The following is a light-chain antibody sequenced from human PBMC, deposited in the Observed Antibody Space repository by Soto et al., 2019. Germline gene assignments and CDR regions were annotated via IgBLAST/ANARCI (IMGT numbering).Light chain of an antibody. CDR2: RNN. CDR3: AAWDDSLSGPV. V-gene: IGLV1-47*01. CDR1: SSNIGSNY. Sequence: QSVLSQPPSASGTPGQSVTISCSGSSSNIGSNYVYWYQQFPGTAPELFIYRNNQRHPGVPDRFSGSKSGTSASLAISGLRSEDEADYYCAAWDDSLSGPVIGGGTKVTVL. J-gene: IGLJ2*01.